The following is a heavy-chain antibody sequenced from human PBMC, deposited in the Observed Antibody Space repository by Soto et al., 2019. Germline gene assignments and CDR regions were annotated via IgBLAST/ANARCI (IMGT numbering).Heavy chain of an antibody. CDR2: ISAHNGDT. CDR1: GYTFSTYG. D-gene: IGHD2-2*01. Sequence: ASVKVSCKASGYTFSTYGVSWVRQAPGQGLEWMGWISAHNGDTKYAQKFQGRLTMTTDTSTSTVYMELRSLSSDDTAIYYCARVSIVVSAALTTYDPWGQGTLVTVSS. CDR3: ARVSIVVSAALTTYDP. J-gene: IGHJ5*02. V-gene: IGHV1-18*04.